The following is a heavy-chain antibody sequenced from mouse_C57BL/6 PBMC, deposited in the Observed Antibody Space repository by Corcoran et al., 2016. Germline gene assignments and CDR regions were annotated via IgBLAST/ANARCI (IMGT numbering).Heavy chain of an antibody. Sequence: QIQLVQSGPELKKPGETVKISCKASGYTFTTYGMSWVKQAPGKGLKWMGWINTYSGVPTYADDFKGRFAFSLETSASTAYLQINNLKNEDTATYFCASFYDGYYDAMDYWGQGTSVTVSS. CDR1: GYTFTTYG. V-gene: IGHV9-3*01. CDR3: ASFYDGYYDAMDY. J-gene: IGHJ4*01. CDR2: INTYSGVP. D-gene: IGHD2-3*01.